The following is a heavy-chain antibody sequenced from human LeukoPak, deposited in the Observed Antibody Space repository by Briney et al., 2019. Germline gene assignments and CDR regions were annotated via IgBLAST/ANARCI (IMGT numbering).Heavy chain of an antibody. Sequence: SETLSLTCTVSGGSISSGGYYWRWVRQHPGKGLEWIGYIYYSGSTYYNPSLKSRVTISVHTSKNQFSLKLSSVTAADTAVYYCARGPDILTGYYPYYFDYWGQGTLVTVSS. CDR3: ARGPDILTGYYPYYFDY. V-gene: IGHV4-31*03. CDR2: IYYSGST. J-gene: IGHJ4*02. D-gene: IGHD3-9*01. CDR1: GGSISSGGYY.